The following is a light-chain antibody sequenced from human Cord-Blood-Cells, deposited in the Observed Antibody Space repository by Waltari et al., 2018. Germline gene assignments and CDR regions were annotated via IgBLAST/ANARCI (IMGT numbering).Light chain of an antibody. J-gene: IGKJ1*01. Sequence: DIQMTQSPSSLSASVGDRVTITCRASQSISSYLNWYQQKPGKAPKLLIYAASSLQSGVPSMFSGSGSGTDFTLTISSLQPEDFATYYCQQSYSTPPTCGQGTKVEIK. CDR2: AAS. V-gene: IGKV1-39*01. CDR1: QSISSY. CDR3: QQSYSTPPT.